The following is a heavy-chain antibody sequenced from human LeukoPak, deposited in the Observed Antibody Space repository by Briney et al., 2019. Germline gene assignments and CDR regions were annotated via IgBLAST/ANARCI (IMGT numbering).Heavy chain of an antibody. D-gene: IGHD2-2*01. CDR2: INHSGST. CDR1: GGSFSGYY. Sequence: SETLSLTCAVYGGSFSGYYRSWIRQPPGKGLEWIGEINHSGSTNYNPSLKSRVTISVDTSKNQFSLKLSSVTAADTAVYYCARHGWYCSSTSCYWAPFDAFDIWGQGTMVTVSS. J-gene: IGHJ3*02. CDR3: ARHGWYCSSTSCYWAPFDAFDI. V-gene: IGHV4-34*01.